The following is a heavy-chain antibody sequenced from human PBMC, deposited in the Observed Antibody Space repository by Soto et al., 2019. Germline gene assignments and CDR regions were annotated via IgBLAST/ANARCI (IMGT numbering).Heavy chain of an antibody. CDR3: ARSRANYYDSRGYYYSTFDY. V-gene: IGHV1-69*12. CDR1: GGTFSSYA. D-gene: IGHD3-22*01. Sequence: QVQLVQSGAEVKKPGSSVKVSCKTSGGTFSSYAISWVRQAPGQGLEWMGGIIPMFGTANYAQKFQGRVTINADESTSTAYMELSSRRSEDTAVYYCARSRANYYDSRGYYYSTFDYWGQGTLVTVSS. CDR2: IIPMFGTA. J-gene: IGHJ4*02.